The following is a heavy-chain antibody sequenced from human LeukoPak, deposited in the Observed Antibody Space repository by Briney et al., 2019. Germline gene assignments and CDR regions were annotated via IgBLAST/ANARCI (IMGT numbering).Heavy chain of an antibody. CDR1: GFTFDDYA. J-gene: IGHJ4*02. CDR3: AKAPNTAMVSECFDY. CDR2: ISWNSGSI. V-gene: IGHV3-9*01. Sequence: GGSLRLSCAASGFTFDDYAMHWVRQAPGKGLEWVSGISWNSGSIGYADSVKGRFTISRDNAKNSLYLQMNSLRAEDTALYYCAKAPNTAMVSECFDYWGQGTLVTVSS. D-gene: IGHD5-18*01.